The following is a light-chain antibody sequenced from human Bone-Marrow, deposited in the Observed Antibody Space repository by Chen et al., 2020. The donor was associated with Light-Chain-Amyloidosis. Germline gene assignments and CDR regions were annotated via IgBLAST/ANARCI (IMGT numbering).Light chain of an antibody. J-gene: IGLJ1*01. Sequence: SALTQPASVSGSPGQSITISCTGTSSDVGGDNHVSWYQQHPDKAPKLMIYEDTNRPSWVPDRFAGSKSDNTASLTISGLQTEDEADYFCSSYTITNTLVFGSGTRVTVL. CDR1: SSDVGGDNH. CDR3: SSYTITNTLV. CDR2: EDT. V-gene: IGLV2-14*01.